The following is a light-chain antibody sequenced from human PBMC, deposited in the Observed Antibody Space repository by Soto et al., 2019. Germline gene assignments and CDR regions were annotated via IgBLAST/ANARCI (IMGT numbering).Light chain of an antibody. Sequence: DIQMTQFPSSLSASVGDRVTITCRASENIRGYLSWYQQRPGKAPRFLIHAASSLEAGVPSRFSGSGSGTDFTLTITSLQPEDFATYYCQQSYRSLYTFGQGTKLEIE. CDR3: QQSYRSLYT. CDR1: ENIRGY. V-gene: IGKV1-39*01. CDR2: AAS. J-gene: IGKJ2*01.